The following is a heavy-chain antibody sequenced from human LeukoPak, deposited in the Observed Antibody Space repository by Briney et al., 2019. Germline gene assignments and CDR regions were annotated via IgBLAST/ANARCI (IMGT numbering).Heavy chain of an antibody. CDR1: GGSIRSDY. J-gene: IGHJ4*02. Sequence: SETLSLTCTVSGGSIRSDYWSCIRQPPGKGLESNGYIYYSGTTNSGSTNYNPSLKSRVTISVDTSQSQFSLRVNSVTTADTAVYYCARGRTYATRFDYWGRGTRVTVSA. V-gene: IGHV4-59*01. CDR3: ARGRTYATRFDY. D-gene: IGHD2-2*01. CDR2: IYYSGTTNSGST.